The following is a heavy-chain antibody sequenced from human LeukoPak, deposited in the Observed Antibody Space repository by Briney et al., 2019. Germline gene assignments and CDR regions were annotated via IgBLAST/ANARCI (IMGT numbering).Heavy chain of an antibody. CDR3: AKDRHYDSSGSYGMDV. Sequence: GGSLRLSCAASGFTFSSYAMNWVRQAPGKGLEWVSAISGSGGSTYYAVSVKGRFTISRDNSKNTLYLQMSSLRVEDTAVYYCAKDRHYDSSGSYGMDVWGQGTTVTVSS. D-gene: IGHD3-22*01. CDR2: ISGSGGST. V-gene: IGHV3-23*01. J-gene: IGHJ6*02. CDR1: GFTFSSYA.